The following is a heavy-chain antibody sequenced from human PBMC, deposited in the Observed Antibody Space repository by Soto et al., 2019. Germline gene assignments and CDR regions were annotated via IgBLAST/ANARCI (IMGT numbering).Heavy chain of an antibody. CDR3: ARNWGWQQLAHNFDY. CDR2: IYYSGST. CDR1: GGSISSSSYY. D-gene: IGHD6-13*01. Sequence: SETLSLTCTVSGGSISSSSYYWGWIRQPPGKGLEWIGSIYYSGSTYYNPSLKSRVTISVDTSKNQFSLKLSSVTAADTAVYYCARNWGWQQLAHNFDYWGQGTLVTVSS. J-gene: IGHJ4*02. V-gene: IGHV4-39*01.